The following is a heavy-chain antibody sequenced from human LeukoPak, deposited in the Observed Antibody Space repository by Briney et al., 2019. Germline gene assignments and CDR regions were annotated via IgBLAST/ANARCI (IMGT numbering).Heavy chain of an antibody. CDR2: IYASGSS. J-gene: IGHJ4*02. CDR1: GDSIISYY. D-gene: IGHD2-15*01. V-gene: IGHV4-59*08. Sequence: SETLSLTFTVSGDSIISYYWNWIRQPPGKGLEWIGYIYASGSSNYNPSLKSRVTISVDTSKNQFSLKLSSVTAADTAVYYCARQELGYCSGGSCYPRYYFDYWGQGTLVTVSS. CDR3: ARQELGYCSGGSCYPRYYFDY.